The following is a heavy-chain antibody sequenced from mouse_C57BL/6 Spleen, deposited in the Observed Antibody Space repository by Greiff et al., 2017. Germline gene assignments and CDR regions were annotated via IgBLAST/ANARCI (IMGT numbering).Heavy chain of an antibody. D-gene: IGHD2-14*01. Sequence: VQGVESGAELARPGASVKLSCKASGYTFTSYGISWVKQRTGQGLEWIGEIYPRSGNTYYNEKFKGKATLTADKSSSTAYMELRSLTSEDSAVYFCAREGIWGYYAMDYWGQGTSVTVSS. CDR2: IYPRSGNT. CDR1: GYTFTSYG. V-gene: IGHV1-81*01. J-gene: IGHJ4*01. CDR3: AREGIWGYYAMDY.